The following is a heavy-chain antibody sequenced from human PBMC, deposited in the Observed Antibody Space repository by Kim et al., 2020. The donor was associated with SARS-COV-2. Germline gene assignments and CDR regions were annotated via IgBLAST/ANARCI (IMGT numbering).Heavy chain of an antibody. J-gene: IGHJ4*02. D-gene: IGHD4-17*01. V-gene: IGHV3-33*01. Sequence: YANSVKGRFTISRDKSKTTLYLQMNSLRAEDTAVYYCARNDYGDFYFDYWGQGILVTVSS. CDR3: ARNDYGDFYFDY.